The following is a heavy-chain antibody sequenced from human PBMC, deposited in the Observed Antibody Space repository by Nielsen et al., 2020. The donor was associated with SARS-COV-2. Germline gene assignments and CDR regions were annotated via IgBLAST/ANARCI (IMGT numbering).Heavy chain of an antibody. CDR2: IKQDGSEK. CDR1: GFTFSSYW. D-gene: IGHD2-21*02. J-gene: IGHJ3*01. Sequence: GGSLRLSCAASGFTFSSYWMSWVRQAPGKGLEWVANIKQDGSEKYYVDSVKGRFTISRDNAKNSLYLQMNSLRAEDTAVYYCAKGDRYCGGDCYADAFVFWGQGTMVTV. CDR3: AKGDRYCGGDCYADAFVF. V-gene: IGHV3-7*05.